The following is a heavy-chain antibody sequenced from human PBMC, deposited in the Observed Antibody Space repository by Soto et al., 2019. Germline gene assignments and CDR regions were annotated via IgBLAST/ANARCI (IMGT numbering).Heavy chain of an antibody. V-gene: IGHV3-15*01. Sequence: GGSLRLSCAASGPVFVDAWMTWFRQAPGKGLGGCGRINTIPDDGTIDYAAPVRGRFPISRDASQHTRYLPVTSLTPDGTGVYYCSTSNLGVDFWGPGTLVTVSS. J-gene: IGHJ4*02. D-gene: IGHD1-1*01. CDR1: GPVFVDAW. CDR2: INTIPDDGTI. CDR3: STSNLGVDF.